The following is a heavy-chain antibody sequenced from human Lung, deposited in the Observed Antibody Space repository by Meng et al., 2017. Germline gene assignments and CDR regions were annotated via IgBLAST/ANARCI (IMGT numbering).Heavy chain of an antibody. Sequence: QVQLVQSGAEVKKPGSSVQFACKSSGGSFSTRTFSWVRQAPGQGLEWMGGLIAVFDKTKAAPRFQDRVTFNADESTSTAYMELSSLTFDDTAVYFCARGRRNEPLFDYWGQGTLVTVSS. J-gene: IGHJ4*02. D-gene: IGHD1-14*01. CDR2: LIAVFDKT. CDR3: ARGRRNEPLFDY. CDR1: GGSFSTRT. V-gene: IGHV1-69*13.